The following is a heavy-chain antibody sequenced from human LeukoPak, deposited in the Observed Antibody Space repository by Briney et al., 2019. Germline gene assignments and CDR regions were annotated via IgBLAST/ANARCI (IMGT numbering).Heavy chain of an antibody. J-gene: IGHJ4*02. D-gene: IGHD3-22*01. CDR1: GLTLSSNY. CDR2: IYSGVST. CDR3: ARSYYVSSGYYYGFWYYFDY. Sequence: GGSLRLSCAASGLTLSSNYMSCVRQAPGKGLEWGSVIYSGVSTDYEDSVKGRFTISRENSTNTMSLKMNSLRAEDTAVYCCARSYYVSSGYYYGFWYYFDYWGQGTLVTVSS. V-gene: IGHV3-53*01.